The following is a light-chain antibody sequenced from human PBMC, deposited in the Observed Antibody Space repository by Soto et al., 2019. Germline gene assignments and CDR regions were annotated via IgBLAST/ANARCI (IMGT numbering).Light chain of an antibody. J-gene: IGKJ5*01. CDR3: QQYNNWPPVT. V-gene: IGKV3-15*01. Sequence: EIVMTQSPATLSVSPGERATLSCRASQSVSSNLAWYQQKHGQAPRLLMYAASTRATGLPARFSGSGSGTEFTLTISGLQSEDFAGYYCQQYNNWPPVTFGQGTRLEIK. CDR2: AAS. CDR1: QSVSSN.